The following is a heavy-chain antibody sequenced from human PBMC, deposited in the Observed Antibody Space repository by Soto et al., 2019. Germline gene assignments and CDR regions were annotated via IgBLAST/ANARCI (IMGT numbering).Heavy chain of an antibody. V-gene: IGHV3-30*18. CDR1: GFAFSIYG. CDR3: SKILQLGDYAHYYYGMDV. CDR2: ISYDGSNK. D-gene: IGHD4-17*01. Sequence: PGGSMRISCAASGFAFSIYGMHWVRQAPGKGLEWVAVISYDGSNKYYADSVKGRFTISRDNSKNMLSLQMNSLRAEDTAVYYCSKILQLGDYAHYYYGMDVWGQGTTVTVSS. J-gene: IGHJ6*02.